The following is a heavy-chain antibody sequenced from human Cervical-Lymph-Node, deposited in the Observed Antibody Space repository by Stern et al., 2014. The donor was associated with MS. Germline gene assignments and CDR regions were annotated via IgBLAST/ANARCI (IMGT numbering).Heavy chain of an antibody. V-gene: IGHV3-30*18. D-gene: IGHD5-12*01. CDR2: ISYDGSNK. CDR1: GFTFSSYG. Sequence: QVQLVQSGGGVVQPGRSLRLSCAASGFTFSSYGMHWVRQAPGKGLEWVAVISYDGSNKYYADSVKGRFTISRDNSKNTLYLQMNSLRAEDTAVYYCAKVRYSGHDQNWFDPWGQGTLVTVSS. J-gene: IGHJ5*02. CDR3: AKVRYSGHDQNWFDP.